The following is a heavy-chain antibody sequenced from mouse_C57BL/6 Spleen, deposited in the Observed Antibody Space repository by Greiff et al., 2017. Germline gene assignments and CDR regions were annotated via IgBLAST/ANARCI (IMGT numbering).Heavy chain of an antibody. CDR3: ACNYSGGGCFDV. V-gene: IGHV1-82*01. Sequence: QVQLQQSGPELVKPGASVKISCKASGYAFSSSWMNWVKQRPGKGLEWIGRIYPGDGDTNYNGKFKGKATLTADQSSSTAYMQLSSLTSEAAAVYFCACNYSGGGCFDVWGTGTTVTVSS. CDR1: GYAFSSSW. CDR2: IYPGDGDT. D-gene: IGHD1-3*01. J-gene: IGHJ1*03.